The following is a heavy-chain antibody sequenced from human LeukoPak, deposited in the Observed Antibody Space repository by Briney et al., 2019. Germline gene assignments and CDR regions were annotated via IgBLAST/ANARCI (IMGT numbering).Heavy chain of an antibody. J-gene: IGHJ4*01. CDR1: GDSISRGEYY. D-gene: IGHD3-10*01. CDR2: IYKSGNT. CDR3: ARGPYMVLSSFFDY. V-gene: IGHV4-39*01. Sequence: SETLSLTCTVSGDSISRGEYYWGWIRQPPGKGLEWIGNIYKSGNTYYDPSLKSRVIISVDMSKNQFSLELSSATAADTAVYYCARGPYMVLSSFFDYWGDGTLVTVSS.